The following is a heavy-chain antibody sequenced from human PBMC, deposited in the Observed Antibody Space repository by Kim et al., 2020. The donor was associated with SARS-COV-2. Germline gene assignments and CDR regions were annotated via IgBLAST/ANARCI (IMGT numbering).Heavy chain of an antibody. V-gene: IGHV4-59*13. CDR2: IYYSGST. J-gene: IGHJ3*02. CDR3: ARGTTSPGKAVDI. D-gene: IGHD4-17*01. Sequence: SETLSLTCTVSGGSISDYYWSWIRQPPGKGLEWIGYIYYSGSTYYNPSLKSRVTISVDTSKNQFSLKLSSVTAADTAVYYCARGTTSPGKAVDIWGQGTIVTVSS. CDR1: GGSISDYY.